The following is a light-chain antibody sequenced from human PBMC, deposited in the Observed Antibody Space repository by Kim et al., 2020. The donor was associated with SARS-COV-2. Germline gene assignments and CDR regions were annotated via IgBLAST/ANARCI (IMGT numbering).Light chain of an antibody. CDR1: SSDVGGYNS. V-gene: IGLV2-14*04. CDR2: DVS. Sequence: SPGQSITISCTGTSSDVGGYNSVSWYQQHPGKAPKLMIYDVSKRPSGVSNRFSGSKSGNTASLTISGLQAEDEADYYCSSYTSSSLFGGGTQLTVL. CDR3: SSYTSSSL. J-gene: IGLJ2*01.